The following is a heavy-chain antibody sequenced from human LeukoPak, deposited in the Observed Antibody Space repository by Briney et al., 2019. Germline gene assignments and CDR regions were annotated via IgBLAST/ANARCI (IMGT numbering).Heavy chain of an antibody. CDR1: GFSFSSYG. D-gene: IGHD3-22*01. V-gene: IGHV3-23*01. CDR3: AKLKEGGYYSSFDY. Sequence: PGGSLRLSCAASGFSFSSYGMTWVRQAPGKGLEWVSSISGGGGSTNSADSVKGRFTISRDNSKNTLYLQMNSLRAEDTAVYYCAKLKEGGYYSSFDYWGQGTLVTVSS. J-gene: IGHJ4*02. CDR2: ISGGGGST.